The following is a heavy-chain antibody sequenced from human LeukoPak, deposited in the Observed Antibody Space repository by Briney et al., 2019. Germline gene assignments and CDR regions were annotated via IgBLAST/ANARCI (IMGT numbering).Heavy chain of an antibody. J-gene: IGHJ5*02. V-gene: IGHV4-39*01. CDR3: ARQAGLRYFDWSTPTNWFDP. CDR2: IYYSGST. Sequence: SETLSLTCGVYGGSFSGYYWGWIRQPPGKGLEWIGSIYYSGSTYYNPSLKSRVTISVDTSKNQFSLKLSSVTAADTAVYYCARQAGLRYFDWSTPTNWFDPWGQGTLVTVSS. D-gene: IGHD3-9*01. CDR1: GGSFSGYY.